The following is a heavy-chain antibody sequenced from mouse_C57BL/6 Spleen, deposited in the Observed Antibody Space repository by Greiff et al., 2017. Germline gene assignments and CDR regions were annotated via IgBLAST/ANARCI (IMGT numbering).Heavy chain of an antibody. Sequence: EVQLQQSGPELVKPGASVKISCKASGYTFTDYYMNWVKQSHGQSLEWIGDINPNNGGTSYNQKFKGKATLTVDKSSSTAYMELRSLTSEDSAVYYCANWEFAYWGQGTLVTVSA. D-gene: IGHD4-1*01. CDR3: ANWEFAY. CDR2: INPNNGGT. V-gene: IGHV1-26*01. J-gene: IGHJ3*01. CDR1: GYTFTDYY.